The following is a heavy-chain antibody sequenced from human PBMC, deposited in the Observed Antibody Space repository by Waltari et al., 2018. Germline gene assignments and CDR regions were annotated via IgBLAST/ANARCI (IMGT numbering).Heavy chain of an antibody. CDR2: ISIYSGNT. J-gene: IGHJ4*02. CDR3: ARQGRAVAASWFAY. V-gene: IGHV1-18*04. Sequence: QVHLVQSGAEMKKPGASVKVSCKTSGYRFTPYAISWVRQAPGQGLEWMGWISIYSGNTHYAQKFQGRVTMTTDTSTSTAYMELRSLNSDDTAVYYCARQGRAVAASWFAYWGQGTLVTVSS. CDR1: GYRFTPYA. D-gene: IGHD6-19*01.